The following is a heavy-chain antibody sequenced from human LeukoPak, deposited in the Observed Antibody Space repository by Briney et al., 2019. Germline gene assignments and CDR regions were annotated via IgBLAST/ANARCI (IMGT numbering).Heavy chain of an antibody. D-gene: IGHD6-19*01. Sequence: SETLSLTCTVSGYSISSGYFWGWIRQPPGKGLEWIGSIYHSGSTYYNPSLKSRVTISVDTSKNHFSLRLSSVTAADTAVYYCARIVGAVAAPYYFDYWGQGTLVTVSS. CDR3: ARIVGAVAAPYYFDY. V-gene: IGHV4-38-2*02. CDR2: IYHSGST. J-gene: IGHJ4*02. CDR1: GYSISSGYF.